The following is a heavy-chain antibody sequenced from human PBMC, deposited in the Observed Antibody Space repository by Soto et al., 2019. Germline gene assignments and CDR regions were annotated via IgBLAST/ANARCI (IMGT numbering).Heavy chain of an antibody. CDR2: ISSGGSYI. V-gene: IGHV3-21*01. Sequence: EVQVVESGGGLVQPGGSLRLSCSFTFSMYSMNWVRQAPGKGLELVASISSGGSYIKYADSVKGRFTISRDNAKNSVSLQMNSLRVDDTAVYFCTRDQGGSYDSLFDPWGQGTLVTVSS. CDR1: FTFSMYS. J-gene: IGHJ5*02. D-gene: IGHD1-26*01. CDR3: TRDQGGSYDSLFDP.